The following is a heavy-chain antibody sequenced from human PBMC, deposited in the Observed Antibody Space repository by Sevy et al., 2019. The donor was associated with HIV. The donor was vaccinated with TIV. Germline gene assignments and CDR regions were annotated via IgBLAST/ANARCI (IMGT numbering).Heavy chain of an antibody. CDR2: IIPIFGTA. CDR3: ARPTVTLKDYYYYGMDV. CDR1: GGTFSSYA. J-gene: IGHJ6*02. D-gene: IGHD4-4*01. Sequence: ASVNVSCKASGGTFSSYAISWVRQAPGQWLEWMGGIIPIFGTANYAQKFQGRVTITADESTSTAYMELSSLRSEDTAVYYCARPTVTLKDYYYYGMDVWGQGTTVTVSS. V-gene: IGHV1-69*13.